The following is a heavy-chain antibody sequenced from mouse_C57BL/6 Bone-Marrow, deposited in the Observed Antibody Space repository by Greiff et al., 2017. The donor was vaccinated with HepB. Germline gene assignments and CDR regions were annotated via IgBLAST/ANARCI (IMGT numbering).Heavy chain of an antibody. CDR1: GFTFSSYG. Sequence: EVKVVESGGDLVKPGGSLKLSCAASGFTFSSYGMSWVRQTPDKRLEWVATISSGGSYTYYPDSVKGRFTISRDNAKNTLYLQMSSLKSEDTAMYYCARQRGYYGIPFAYWGQGTLVTVSA. V-gene: IGHV5-6*01. CDR3: ARQRGYYGIPFAY. J-gene: IGHJ3*01. D-gene: IGHD2-1*01. CDR2: ISSGGSYT.